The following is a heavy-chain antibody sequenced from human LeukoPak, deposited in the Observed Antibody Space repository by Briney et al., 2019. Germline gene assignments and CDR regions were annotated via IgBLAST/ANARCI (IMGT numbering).Heavy chain of an antibody. CDR2: IYYSGGT. CDR3: ARDGYSYGYGAFDI. V-gene: IGHV4-59*01. Sequence: SETLSLTCTVSGGSISSYYWSWIRQPPGKGLEWIGYIYYSGGTTYNPSLKSRVTISLDTSKNQFSLKLSSVTAADTAVYYCARDGYSYGYGAFDIWGQGTMVTVSS. J-gene: IGHJ3*02. D-gene: IGHD5-18*01. CDR1: GGSISSYY.